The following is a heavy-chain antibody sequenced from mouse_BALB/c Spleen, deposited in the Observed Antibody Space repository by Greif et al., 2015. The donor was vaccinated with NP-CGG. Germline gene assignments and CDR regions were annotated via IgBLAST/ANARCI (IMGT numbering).Heavy chain of an antibody. V-gene: IGHV5-6-5*01. Sequence: EVKVVDSGGGLVKPGGSLKLSCAASGFTFSSYAMSWVRQTPEKRLEWVASISSGGSTYYPDSVKGRLTISRDNARNILYLQMSSLRSEDTAMYYCARGRGLGVMDYWGQGTSVTVSS. CDR3: ARGRGLGVMDY. J-gene: IGHJ4*01. CDR1: GFTFSSYA. D-gene: IGHD1-1*02. CDR2: ISSGGST.